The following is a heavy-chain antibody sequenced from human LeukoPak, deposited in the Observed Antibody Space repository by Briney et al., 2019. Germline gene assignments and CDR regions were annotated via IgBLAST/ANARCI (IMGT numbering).Heavy chain of an antibody. CDR2: IYYSGST. V-gene: IGHV4-59*12. CDR3: ARLPLWFGEKGFDY. D-gene: IGHD3-10*01. J-gene: IGHJ4*02. CDR1: GGSISSYY. Sequence: SETLSLTCTVSGGSISSYYWSWIRQPPGKGLEWIGYIYYSGSTNYNPSLKSRVTISVDTSKNQFSLKLSSVTAADTAVYYCARLPLWFGEKGFDYWGQGTLVTVSS.